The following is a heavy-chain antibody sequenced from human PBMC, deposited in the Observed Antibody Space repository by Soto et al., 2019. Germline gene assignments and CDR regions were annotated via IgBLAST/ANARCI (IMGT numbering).Heavy chain of an antibody. Sequence: GGSLRLSCAASGFIFSPYGIHWFRQAPGKGLEWVALIRNDGSDKYYAESVTGRFTISRDNSKNTVYLQMNSLRAEDTALYFCARAPRMAPFDIWGQGTMVTVSS. J-gene: IGHJ3*02. CDR2: IRNDGSDK. CDR1: GFIFSPYG. CDR3: ARAPRMAPFDI. V-gene: IGHV3-33*01.